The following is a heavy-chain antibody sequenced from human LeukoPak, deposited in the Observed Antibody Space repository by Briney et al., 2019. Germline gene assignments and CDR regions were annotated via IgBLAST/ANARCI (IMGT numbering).Heavy chain of an antibody. D-gene: IGHD3-22*01. CDR3: AREAYDSSAYYFDY. CDR1: GFTFSSYG. CDR2: IWYDGSNK. Sequence: SLRLSCAASGFTFSSYGMHWVRQAPGKGLEWVAVIWYDGSNKYYADSVKGRFTISRDNSKNTLYLQMNSLRAEDTAVYYCAREAYDSSAYYFDYWGQGALVTVSS. V-gene: IGHV3-33*01. J-gene: IGHJ4*02.